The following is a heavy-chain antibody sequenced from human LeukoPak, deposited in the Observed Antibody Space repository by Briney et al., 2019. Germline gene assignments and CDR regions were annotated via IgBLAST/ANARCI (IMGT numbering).Heavy chain of an antibody. D-gene: IGHD6-13*01. CDR2: ISAYNGNT. V-gene: IGHV1-18*01. J-gene: IGHJ6*02. CDR3: ARDQVAAAGKDYYYGMDV. Sequence: ASVKVSCKASGYTFTSYGISWVGQAPGQGLEWMGWISAYNGNTNYAQKLQGRVTMTTDTSTSTAYMELRSLRSDDTAVYYCARDQVAAAGKDYYYGMDVWGQGTTVTVSS. CDR1: GYTFTSYG.